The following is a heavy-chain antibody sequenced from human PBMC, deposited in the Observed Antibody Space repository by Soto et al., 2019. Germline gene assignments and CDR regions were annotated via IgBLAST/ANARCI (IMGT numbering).Heavy chain of an antibody. CDR1: GGSFIGYY. D-gene: IGHD3-10*01. V-gene: IGHV4-34*01. J-gene: IGHJ4*02. Sequence: ETLSLTCAVYGGSFIGYYWSCILQPPGKVLEWIGEINHSGSTNYNPSLKSRVTISVDTSKNQFSLKLSSVTAADTAVYYCARGKGSVVRGVIIRSPPDYWGQGTLVTVSS. CDR2: INHSGST. CDR3: ARGKGSVVRGVIIRSPPDY.